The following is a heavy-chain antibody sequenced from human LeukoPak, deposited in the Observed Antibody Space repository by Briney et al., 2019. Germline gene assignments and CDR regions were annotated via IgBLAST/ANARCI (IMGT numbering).Heavy chain of an antibody. Sequence: GASVKVSCKASGYTFTSYDINWVRQATGQGLEWMGWMNPNSGNTGYAQKFQGRVTITRNTSISTAYMELSSLRSEDTAVYYCARVSAYYYDSSGLPVFDPWGQGTLVTVSS. J-gene: IGHJ5*02. CDR3: ARVSAYYYDSSGLPVFDP. V-gene: IGHV1-8*03. D-gene: IGHD3-22*01. CDR2: MNPNSGNT. CDR1: GYTFTSYD.